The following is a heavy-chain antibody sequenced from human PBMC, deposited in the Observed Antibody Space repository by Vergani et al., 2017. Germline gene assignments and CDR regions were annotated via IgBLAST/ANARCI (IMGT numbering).Heavy chain of an antibody. CDR2: ISYDGSNK. V-gene: IGHV3-30*18. Sequence: QVQLVESGGGVVQPGRSLRLSCAASGFTFSSYGMHWVRQAPGKGLEWVAVISYDGSNKYYADSVKGRFTISRDNSKNTLYLQMNSLRAEDTAVYYCAKCTTGTTSGAFDIWGQGTMVTVSS. CDR3: AKCTTGTTSGAFDI. J-gene: IGHJ3*02. CDR1: GFTFSSYG. D-gene: IGHD1-1*01.